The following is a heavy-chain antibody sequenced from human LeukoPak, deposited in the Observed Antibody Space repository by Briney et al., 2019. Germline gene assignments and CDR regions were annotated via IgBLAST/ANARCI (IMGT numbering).Heavy chain of an antibody. CDR2: IYTSGST. J-gene: IGHJ4*02. V-gene: IGHV4-61*02. CDR1: GGSISSSSYY. CDR3: AREGWYRSSY. Sequence: PSETLSLTCTVSGGSISSSSYYWGWIRQPAGKGLEWIGRIYTSGSTNYNPSLKSRVTISVDTSKNQFSLKLSSVTAADTAVYYCAREGWYRSSYWGQGTLVTVSS. D-gene: IGHD6-6*01.